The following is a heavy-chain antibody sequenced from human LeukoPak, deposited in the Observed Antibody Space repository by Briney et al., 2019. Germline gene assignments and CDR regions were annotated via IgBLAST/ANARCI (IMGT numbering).Heavy chain of an antibody. CDR1: AITFSNSW. CDR3: ARHLAGDSLYRHFDY. CDR2: IKQDGSET. D-gene: IGHD5/OR15-5a*01. Sequence: GGSLRLSCTASAITFSNSWMSWARQAPGRGLEWVANIKQDGSETNYVDSVKGRFTISRDNAKNSLFLQMNSLRGEDTAIYYCARHLAGDSLYRHFDYWGQGTLVTVSS. V-gene: IGHV3-7*04. J-gene: IGHJ4*02.